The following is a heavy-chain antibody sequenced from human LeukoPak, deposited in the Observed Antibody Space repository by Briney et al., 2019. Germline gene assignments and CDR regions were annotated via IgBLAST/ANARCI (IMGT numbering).Heavy chain of an antibody. J-gene: IGHJ3*02. CDR1: GFTFSSYA. V-gene: IGHV3-23*01. CDR2: ISGSGGST. CDR3: AKDLDYYGSGSYPASAFDI. Sequence: PGGSLRLSCAASGFTFSSYAMSWVRQAPGKGLEWVSAISGSGGSTYYADSVKGRFTISRDNSKNTLYLQMNSLRAEDTAVYYCAKDLDYYGSGSYPASAFDIWGQGTMVTVSS. D-gene: IGHD3-10*01.